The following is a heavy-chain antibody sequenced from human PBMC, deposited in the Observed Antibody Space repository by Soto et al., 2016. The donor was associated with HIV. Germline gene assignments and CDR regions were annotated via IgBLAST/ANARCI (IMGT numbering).Heavy chain of an antibody. Sequence: QVQLQESGPGLVKPSETLSLTCTVSGGSISSYYWSWIRQPPGKGLEWIGYLYYSGSTNYNPSLKSRVTISVDMSKNQFSLKLSSVTAADTAIYYCARTNLDTSMIKRGYFDYWGQGTLVTVSS. D-gene: IGHD5-18*01. CDR3: ARTNLDTSMIKRGYFDY. CDR2: LYYSGST. J-gene: IGHJ4*02. CDR1: GGSISSYY. V-gene: IGHV4-59*08.